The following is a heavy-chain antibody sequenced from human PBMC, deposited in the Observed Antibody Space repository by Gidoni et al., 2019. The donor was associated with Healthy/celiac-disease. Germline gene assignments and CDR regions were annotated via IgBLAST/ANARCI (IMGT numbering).Heavy chain of an antibody. Sequence: QVQLEQSGAEVKKPGASVKVSCQASGYTFTGYYMHWVRQAPGQGLEWMGRINPNSCGTNYAQKFQGRVTMTRDTSISTAYMELSRLRSDDTAVYYCARDRGYYYDSSGYLDPWGQVTLVTVSS. CDR1: GYTFTGYY. D-gene: IGHD3-22*01. J-gene: IGHJ5*02. CDR3: ARDRGYYYDSSGYLDP. V-gene: IGHV1-2*06. CDR2: INPNSCGT.